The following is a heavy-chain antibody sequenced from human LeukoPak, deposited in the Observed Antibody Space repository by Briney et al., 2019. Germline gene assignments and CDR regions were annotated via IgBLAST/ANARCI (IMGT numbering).Heavy chain of an antibody. D-gene: IGHD2-21*01. J-gene: IGHJ4*02. CDR2: IYYSGST. CDR1: GGSISSYY. V-gene: IGHV4-59*01. Sequence: SETLSLTCTVSGGSISSYYWSWIRQPPGKGLEWIGYIYYSGSTNYNPSLKSRVTISVDTSKNQFSLKLSSVTAADTAVYYCAPGSVVVPSFDYWGQGTLVTVSS. CDR3: APGSVVVPSFDY.